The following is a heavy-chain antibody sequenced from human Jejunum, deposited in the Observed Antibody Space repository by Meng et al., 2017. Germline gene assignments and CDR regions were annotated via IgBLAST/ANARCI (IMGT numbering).Heavy chain of an antibody. D-gene: IGHD3-10*01. CDR1: GAFFRGYY. CDR2: IDHSGST. J-gene: IGHJ4*02. Sequence: VQLPACVAGLLTPSVTLSPHCAVYGAFFRGYYCGLIRQAPGNGLEWIGDIDHSGSTNYNPSLTTRVTISVDTSRIHISLNLNSVTAADTAVYYCARGGDPRAYYFDYWGQGNLVTVSS. CDR3: ARGGDPRAYYFDY. V-gene: IGHV4-34*02.